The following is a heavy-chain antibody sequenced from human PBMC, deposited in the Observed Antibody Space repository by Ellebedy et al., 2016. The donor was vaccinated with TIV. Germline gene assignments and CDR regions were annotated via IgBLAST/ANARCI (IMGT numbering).Heavy chain of an antibody. V-gene: IGHV1-18*04. CDR2: IGTYEGNT. Sequence: AASVKVSCKASGYTFTTYGITWVRQAPGQGPEWMGWIGTYEGNTKYAQKLQGRVTMTRDTSASTAYMELSSLRSEDTAVYYCATGSGLWGQGTLVTVSS. D-gene: IGHD7-27*01. CDR1: GYTFTTYG. CDR3: ATGSGL. J-gene: IGHJ4*02.